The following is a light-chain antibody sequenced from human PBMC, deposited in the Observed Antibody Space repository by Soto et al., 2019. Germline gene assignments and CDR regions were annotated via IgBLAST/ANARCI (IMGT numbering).Light chain of an antibody. CDR1: QGIRND. V-gene: IGKV1-17*01. CDR2: AAS. Sequence: DIQMPQSPSSLSASVGDRVTITCRASQGIRNDFGWYQQQPGKAPTRLISAASSLQSAVSSRSIGSGYETEFTLKISSLQPEYCATYYCLQYKSHPYTLDHRTKVEIK. J-gene: IGKJ2*01. CDR3: LQYKSHPYT.